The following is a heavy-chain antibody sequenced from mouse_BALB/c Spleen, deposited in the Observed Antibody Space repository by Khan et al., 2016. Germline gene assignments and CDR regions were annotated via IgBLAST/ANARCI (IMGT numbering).Heavy chain of an antibody. Sequence: QVQLKESGAELVKPGASVKLSCKTSGYIFTSSWIHWVKQRPGQGLEWIARIYPGTGSTYYNAKFKGKATMTTDKSSNTAYMQLSRLKSEDSAVYSGARSGDYGVGAFDYWGQGTTLTVSS. D-gene: IGHD2-4*01. CDR2: IYPGTGST. CDR1: GYIFTSSW. J-gene: IGHJ2*01. CDR3: ARSGDYGVGAFDY. V-gene: IGHV1S132*01.